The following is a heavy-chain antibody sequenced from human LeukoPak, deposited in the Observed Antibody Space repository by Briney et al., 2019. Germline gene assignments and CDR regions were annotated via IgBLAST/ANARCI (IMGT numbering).Heavy chain of an antibody. CDR3: ARDRSYGAFDY. Sequence: GGSLRLSCATSGFSFDDYGMSWVRHAPGKGPEWVSGINWSGAGTGYADSVKGRLTISRDNAKKSLYLQMNSLTAEDTALYYCARDRSYGAFDYWGQGALVTVSS. CDR1: GFSFDDYG. J-gene: IGHJ4*02. D-gene: IGHD5-18*01. CDR2: INWSGAGT. V-gene: IGHV3-20*04.